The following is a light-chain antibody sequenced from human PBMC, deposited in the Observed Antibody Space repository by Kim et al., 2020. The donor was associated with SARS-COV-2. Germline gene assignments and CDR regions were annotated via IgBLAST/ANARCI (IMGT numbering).Light chain of an antibody. V-gene: IGLV2-8*01. CDR2: EVN. J-gene: IGLJ1*01. Sequence: QSVTSACTGTSSDVGGYNYVSWYQQHPGKAPKLMIYEVNRRPSGVPDRFSGSKSGNTASLTVSGLQAEDEAEYYCISYAGNNVYVFGTGTKVTVL. CDR3: ISYAGNNVYV. CDR1: SSDVGGYNY.